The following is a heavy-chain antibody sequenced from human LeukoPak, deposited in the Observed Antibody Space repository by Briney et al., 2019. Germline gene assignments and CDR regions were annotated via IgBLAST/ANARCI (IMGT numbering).Heavy chain of an antibody. D-gene: IGHD3-16*01. CDR2: IYYSGRT. CDR3: ARGRYDLEDY. Sequence: KPSETLSLTCTVSGGSISSYYWSWIRQPPGKGLEWIGYIYYSGRTNYNPSLKSRVTISIDTSKNQFSLKLSSVTAADTAVYYCARGRYDLEDYWGQGTLVTVSS. V-gene: IGHV4-59*01. J-gene: IGHJ4*02. CDR1: GGSISSYY.